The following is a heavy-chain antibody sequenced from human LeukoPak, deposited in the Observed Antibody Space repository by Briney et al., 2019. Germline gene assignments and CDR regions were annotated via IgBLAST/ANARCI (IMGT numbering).Heavy chain of an antibody. V-gene: IGHV3-23*01. Sequence: PGGSLRLSCAASEFTFSNYGMSWVRQAPGKGLEWVSGISSSGGSTYYADSVKGWFTISRDNSKNTLYLQMNSLRAEDTAIYYCAKDKQQLASFDYWGQGTLVTVSS. CDR3: AKDKQQLASFDY. CDR1: EFTFSNYG. D-gene: IGHD6-13*01. CDR2: ISSSGGST. J-gene: IGHJ4*02.